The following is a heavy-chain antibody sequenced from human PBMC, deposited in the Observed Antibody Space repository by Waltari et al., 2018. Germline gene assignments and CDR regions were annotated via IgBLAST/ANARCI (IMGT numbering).Heavy chain of an antibody. CDR2: NNLAEIT. V-gene: IGHV4-34*02. CDR1: GVSLSDYY. J-gene: IGHJ1*01. D-gene: IGHD6-19*01. Sequence: QVQLQQWGAGLLRPSETLSLTCAVYGVSLSDYYWTWIRQPLGKRLEWIAENNLAEITYYNPSLEGRVSIVLDKSKNQFSLHLLSVTAADTALYYCVTGPRDKWVGRYSGEFFHHWGPGTLVTVSS. CDR3: VTGPRDKWVGRYSGEFFHH.